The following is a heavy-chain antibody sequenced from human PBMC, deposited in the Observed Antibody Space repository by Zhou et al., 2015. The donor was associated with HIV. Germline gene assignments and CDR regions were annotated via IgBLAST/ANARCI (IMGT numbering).Heavy chain of an antibody. V-gene: IGHV7-4-1*02. Sequence: QVLLVQSRAEVRKPGASVKISCKASGYTFNTFALTWVRQAPGHGLEWLGWINTNSGNPTYAPAFTGQFVFSLRPSDTTAYLQIRTLKPADTAIYFCARVRRIGDSPFDAWGQGTQVSVSS. CDR3: ARVRRIGDSPFDA. CDR1: GYTFNTFA. J-gene: IGHJ4*02. CDR2: INTNSGNP. D-gene: IGHD4-17*01.